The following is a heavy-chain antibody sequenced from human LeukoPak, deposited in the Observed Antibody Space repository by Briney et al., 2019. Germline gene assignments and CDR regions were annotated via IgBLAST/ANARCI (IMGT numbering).Heavy chain of an antibody. CDR2: ISGDGDST. D-gene: IGHD1-26*01. J-gene: IGHJ4*02. Sequence: GGSLRLSCAASGFTFGSYAMSWVRQAPGKGLEWVSAISGDGDSTYYADSVKGRFTISRDNSKNMVHLQMSSLRAEDTAVYYCTKSYYSGSYYNLAYWGEGALVTVSS. CDR1: GFTFGSYA. CDR3: TKSYYSGSYYNLAY. V-gene: IGHV3-23*01.